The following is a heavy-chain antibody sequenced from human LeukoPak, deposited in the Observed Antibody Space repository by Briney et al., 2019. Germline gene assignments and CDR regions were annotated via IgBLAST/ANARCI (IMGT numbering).Heavy chain of an antibody. CDR2: INPSGGST. CDR1: GYTFTSYH. Sequence: GASVKVSCKASGYTFTSYHMHWVRQAPGQGLEWMGIINPSGGSTSYAQKFQGRVTMTRDTSTSTVYMELSSLRSEDTAVYYCARGGYDILTGYYPGLDYYYMDVWGKGTTVTISS. J-gene: IGHJ6*03. CDR3: ARGGYDILTGYYPGLDYYYMDV. D-gene: IGHD3-9*01. V-gene: IGHV1-46*01.